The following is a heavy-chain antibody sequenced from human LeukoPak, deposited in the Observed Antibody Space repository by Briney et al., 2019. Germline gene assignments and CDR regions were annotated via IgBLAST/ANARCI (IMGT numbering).Heavy chain of an antibody. D-gene: IGHD6-19*01. J-gene: IGHJ4*02. Sequence: HPGGSLRLSCAASGFTFSSYAMSWVRQAPGKGLEWVSAISGSGGSTYYADSVKGRFTISRDNSKNTLYLQMNSLRAEDTAVYYCTRGSGIAVAGTLNTFDYWGQGTLVTVSS. CDR1: GFTFSSYA. CDR2: ISGSGGST. CDR3: TRGSGIAVAGTLNTFDY. V-gene: IGHV3-23*01.